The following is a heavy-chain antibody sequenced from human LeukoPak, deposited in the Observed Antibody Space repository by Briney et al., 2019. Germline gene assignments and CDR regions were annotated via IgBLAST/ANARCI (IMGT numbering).Heavy chain of an antibody. Sequence: SETLSLTCTVSGGSISTYYWSWIRRPPGKGLEWIAYIHASGPTNYNPSLKSRITISVDTSKNEFSLKLSSVTAADTAVYYCARHDAGIAARPFDNWGQGTLVTVSS. CDR1: GGSISTYY. CDR3: ARHDAGIAARPFDN. CDR2: IHASGPT. J-gene: IGHJ4*02. D-gene: IGHD6-6*01. V-gene: IGHV4-4*09.